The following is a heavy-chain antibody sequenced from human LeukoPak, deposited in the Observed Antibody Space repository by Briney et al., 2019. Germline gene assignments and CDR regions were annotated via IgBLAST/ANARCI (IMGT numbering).Heavy chain of an antibody. Sequence: ASVKVSCKASGYTFTGYYMHWVRQAPGQGLAWMGWINPNSGGTNYAQKFQGRVTMTRDTSISTAYMELSRLRSDDTAVYYCARVPSRGLLVLFDYWGQGTLVTVSS. V-gene: IGHV1-2*02. D-gene: IGHD3-10*01. J-gene: IGHJ4*02. CDR1: GYTFTGYY. CDR3: ARVPSRGLLVLFDY. CDR2: INPNSGGT.